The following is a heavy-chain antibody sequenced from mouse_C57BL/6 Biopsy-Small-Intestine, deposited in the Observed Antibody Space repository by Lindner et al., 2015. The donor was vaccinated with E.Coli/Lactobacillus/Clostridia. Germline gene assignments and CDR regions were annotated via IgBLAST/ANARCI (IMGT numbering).Heavy chain of an antibody. CDR2: FDPEDGET. V-gene: IGHV1-18*01. CDR3: ATNSLTRVRGVRRFDC. J-gene: IGHJ4*01. Sequence: SVKVSCKISGHTLTELSMHWVRQAPGKGLEWMGGFDPEDGETIYAQKFEGRVTMTEDTPTDTAYMELSSLRSEDTAVYYCATNSLTRVRGVRRFDCWGQGTLVTVSS. D-gene: IGHD3-3*01. CDR1: GHTLTELS.